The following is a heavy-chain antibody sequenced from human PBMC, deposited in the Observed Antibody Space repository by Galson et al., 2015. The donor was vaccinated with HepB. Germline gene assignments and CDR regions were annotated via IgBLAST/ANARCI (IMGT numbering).Heavy chain of an antibody. J-gene: IGHJ4*02. CDR3: ARDPPLVRGVLTWSCFDY. CDR1: GASISSSSYY. CDR2: IFYSGST. V-gene: IGHV4-39*07. D-gene: IGHD3-10*01. Sequence: TLSLTCNVSGASISSSSYYWGWIRQPPGKGLEWIGSIFYSGSTDYNPSLKSRVNISVDRSKNQFSLKMTSVTAADTAVYFCARDPPLVRGVLTWSCFDYWGQGALVTVSS.